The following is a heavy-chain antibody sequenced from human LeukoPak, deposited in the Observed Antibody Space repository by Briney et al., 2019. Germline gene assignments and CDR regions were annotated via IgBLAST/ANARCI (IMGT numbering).Heavy chain of an antibody. V-gene: IGHV3-23*01. CDR2: ISGSGGST. D-gene: IGHD2-2*01. Sequence: GSSLTLSCVPSRFTFSSYAMSWLRQAPAEGLEWVSAISGSGGSTYYAVSAKGRFTISRDNSKNTLYLQMNSLRAEDTAVYYCAKDRDCSSTSCLGWFDPWGQGTLVTVSS. J-gene: IGHJ5*02. CDR3: AKDRDCSSTSCLGWFDP. CDR1: RFTFSSYA.